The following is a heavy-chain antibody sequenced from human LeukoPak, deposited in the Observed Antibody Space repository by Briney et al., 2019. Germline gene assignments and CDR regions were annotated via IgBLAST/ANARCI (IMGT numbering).Heavy chain of an antibody. V-gene: IGHV4-59*01. J-gene: IGHJ5*02. D-gene: IGHD6-13*01. CDR3: AGAAAGPHWFDP. Sequence: SETLSLTCTVSGGSLSSYYSSWVRHPPRKGLEWIWYIFYSGSTNYNPSPKSRVTIPVDTSKHQFSRKLGSVTAADTAVYYCAGAAAGPHWFDPWGQGTLVTASS. CDR2: IFYSGST. CDR1: GGSLSSYY.